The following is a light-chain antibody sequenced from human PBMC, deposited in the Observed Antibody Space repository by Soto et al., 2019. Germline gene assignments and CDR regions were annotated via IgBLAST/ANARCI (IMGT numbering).Light chain of an antibody. CDR1: SSDVGAYNY. J-gene: IGLJ2*01. Sequence: QSVLTQPASVSGSPGQSITISCTGTSSDVGAYNYVSWYQQHPGKAPKLMIYEVSTRPSGVSNRFSGSKSGNTASLTISGLQAEDEADYYCSSYGSSSTPVFGGGTKLTVL. V-gene: IGLV2-14*01. CDR3: SSYGSSSTPV. CDR2: EVS.